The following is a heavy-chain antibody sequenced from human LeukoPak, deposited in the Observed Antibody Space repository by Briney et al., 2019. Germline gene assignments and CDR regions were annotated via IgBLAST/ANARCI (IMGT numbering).Heavy chain of an antibody. CDR2: INPNSGGT. D-gene: IGHD1-26*01. CDR1: GYTFTGYY. J-gene: IGHJ5*02. Sequence: ASVKVSCKASGYTFTGYYIHWVRQAPGQGREWMGWINPNSGGTNYAQKFQGRVTMARDTSISTAYMELSRLRSDDTAVYYCARGGSYYGKWFDPWGQGTLVTVSS. V-gene: IGHV1-2*02. CDR3: ARGGSYYGKWFDP.